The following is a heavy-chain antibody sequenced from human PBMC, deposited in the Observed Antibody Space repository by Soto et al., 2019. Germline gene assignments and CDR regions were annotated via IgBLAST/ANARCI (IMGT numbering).Heavy chain of an antibody. CDR3: ARHAPRVWHLVRSYFDY. J-gene: IGHJ4*02. Sequence: SETLSLTCTVSGGSVSSSSYYWGWIRQPPGKGLEWIGSIYYSGSTYYNPSLKSRVTISVDTSKNQFSLKLSSVTAADTAVYYCARHAPRVWHLVRSYFDYWGQGTLVTSPQ. D-gene: IGHD6-6*01. CDR2: IYYSGST. V-gene: IGHV4-39*01. CDR1: GGSVSSSSYY.